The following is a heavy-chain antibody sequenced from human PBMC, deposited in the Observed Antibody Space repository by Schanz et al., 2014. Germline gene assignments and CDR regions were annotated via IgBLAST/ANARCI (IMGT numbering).Heavy chain of an antibody. CDR3: ARDKGGYYPFDY. V-gene: IGHV3-30*02. CDR1: GFTFSSYS. Sequence: QVQLVESGGGVVQPGGSLRLSCAASGFTFSSYSMHWVRQAPGKGLDWVAFIRYDGSKIYYADSVKGRFIISRDNSKNTLDLQMNSLRAEDTAVYYCARDKGGYYPFDYWGQGSLVTVSS. CDR2: IRYDGSKI. D-gene: IGHD3-22*01. J-gene: IGHJ4*02.